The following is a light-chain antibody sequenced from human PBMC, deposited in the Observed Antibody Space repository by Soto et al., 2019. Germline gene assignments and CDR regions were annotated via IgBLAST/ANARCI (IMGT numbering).Light chain of an antibody. J-gene: IGKJ4*01. V-gene: IGKV1D-12*01. CDR2: ATS. CDR3: QQADSFPLT. Sequence: DIQMTQSPSSVSASVGDRVFITCRASQDISNWLAWYQQKPGKAPKLLIYATSRLQSGVPSRFSGSASGTDFTLTISSLQPEDFAAYSCQQADSFPLTFGGGTKVEIK. CDR1: QDISNW.